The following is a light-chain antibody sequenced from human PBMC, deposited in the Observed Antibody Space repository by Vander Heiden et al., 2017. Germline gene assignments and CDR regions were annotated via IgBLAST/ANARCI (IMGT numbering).Light chain of an antibody. V-gene: IGKV3-11*01. J-gene: IGKJ4*01. Sequence: EIVLTQSPATLSLSPGERATLSCRASQSVSSYLAWYQQKPGQAPRLLIYDASNRATGIPARFSGSGYGKDFTLTISSREPEDFAVYYCQQHSNWPPLTFGGGTKVXIK. CDR1: QSVSSY. CDR2: DAS. CDR3: QQHSNWPPLT.